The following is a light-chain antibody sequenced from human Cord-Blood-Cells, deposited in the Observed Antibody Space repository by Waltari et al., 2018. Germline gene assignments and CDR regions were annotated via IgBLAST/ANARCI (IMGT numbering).Light chain of an antibody. CDR2: GAS. CDR1: QSVSSN. V-gene: IGKV3-15*01. J-gene: IGKJ1*01. CDR3: QQYNNWWT. Sequence: EIVMTQSPATLSVSPGERATLSCRASQSVSSNLAWYQQKPGQAPRLLLYGASTRATGIPARCSGSGSGTEFTLTISSLQSEDVAVYYCQQYNNWWTFGQGTKVEIK.